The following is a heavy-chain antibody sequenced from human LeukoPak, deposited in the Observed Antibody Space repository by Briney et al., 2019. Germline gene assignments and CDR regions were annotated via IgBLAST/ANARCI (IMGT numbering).Heavy chain of an antibody. V-gene: IGHV4-61*02. CDR3: AREPDYDFWYAFDI. Sequence: SQTLSLTCTVSGGSISSGSYYWSWIRQPAGKGLEWIGRIYTSGSTNYNPSLKSRVTISVDTFKNQFSLKLSSVTAADTAVYYCAREPDYDFWYAFDIWGQGTMVTVSS. D-gene: IGHD3-3*01. CDR1: GGSISSGSYY. J-gene: IGHJ3*02. CDR2: IYTSGST.